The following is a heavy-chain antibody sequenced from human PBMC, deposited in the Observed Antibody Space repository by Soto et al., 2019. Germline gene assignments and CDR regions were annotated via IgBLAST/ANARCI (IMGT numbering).Heavy chain of an antibody. CDR2: IYYSGST. Sequence: SETLSLTCTVSGGSISSYYWSWIRQPPGKGLEWIGYIYYSGSTNYNPSLKSRVTISVDTSKNQFSLKLSSVTAADTAVYYCARRHGVFVWFDPWGQGTLVTVSS. CDR1: GGSISSYY. J-gene: IGHJ5*02. V-gene: IGHV4-59*08. CDR3: ARRHGVFVWFDP. D-gene: IGHD6-13*01.